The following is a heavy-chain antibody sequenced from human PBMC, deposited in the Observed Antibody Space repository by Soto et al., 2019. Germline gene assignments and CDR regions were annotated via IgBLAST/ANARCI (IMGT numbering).Heavy chain of an antibody. V-gene: IGHV4-39*01. CDR2: FFYSGAT. Sequence: EPLSLTCTISYGRISSPNYPWGWSRQSPGKGLEWIGSFFYSGATYYNPSLKSRVTIFVDMSKNQVSLKLRSVTAADSAVYSCARQLFAGGVTYNWFDSWGQGTLVSGPS. CDR1: YGRISSPNYP. CDR3: ARQLFAGGVTYNWFDS. D-gene: IGHD3-10*02. J-gene: IGHJ5*01.